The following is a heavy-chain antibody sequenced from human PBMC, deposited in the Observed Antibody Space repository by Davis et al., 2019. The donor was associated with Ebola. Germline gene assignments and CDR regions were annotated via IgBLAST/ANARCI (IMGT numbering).Heavy chain of an antibody. D-gene: IGHD3-10*01. CDR3: ARDTYYYGSGGSPLYYYGMDV. CDR1: GFTFSSYG. CDR2: IWYDGSNK. J-gene: IGHJ6*02. Sequence: PGGSLRLSCAASGFTFSSYGMHWVRQAPGKGLEWVAVIWYDGSNKYYADSVKGRFTISRDNSKNTLYLQMNSLRAEDTTVYYCARDTYYYGSGGSPLYYYGMDVWGQGTTVTVSS. V-gene: IGHV3-33*01.